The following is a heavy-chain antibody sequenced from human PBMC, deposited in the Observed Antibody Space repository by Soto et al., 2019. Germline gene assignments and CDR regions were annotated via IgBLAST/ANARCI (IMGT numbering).Heavy chain of an antibody. V-gene: IGHV3-30*18. Sequence: QVQLVESGGGVVQPGRSLRLSCAASGFTFSSYGMHWVRQAPGKGLEWVAVISYDGSNKYYADSVKGRFTISRDNSKNTLYLQMNSLRAEDTAVYYCAKDRLYCSSTSCYGNWFDPWGQGTLVTVSS. J-gene: IGHJ5*02. CDR2: ISYDGSNK. CDR1: GFTFSSYG. CDR3: AKDRLYCSSTSCYGNWFDP. D-gene: IGHD2-2*01.